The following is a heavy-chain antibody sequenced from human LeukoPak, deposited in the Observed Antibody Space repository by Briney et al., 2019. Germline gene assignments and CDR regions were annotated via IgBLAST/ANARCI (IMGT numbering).Heavy chain of an antibody. CDR2: ISRDSAFV. CDR1: GFTFSAYD. Sequence: AGGSLRLSCAASGFTFSAYDMNWGRQAPGKGLEWVSYISRDSAFVYYADSVKGRLTISRDNAKNSLYLQMESLRGEDTAVYYCARDDASTARASGMDVWGIGTTVTVSS. D-gene: IGHD6-6*01. V-gene: IGHV3-21*05. J-gene: IGHJ6*04. CDR3: ARDDASTARASGMDV.